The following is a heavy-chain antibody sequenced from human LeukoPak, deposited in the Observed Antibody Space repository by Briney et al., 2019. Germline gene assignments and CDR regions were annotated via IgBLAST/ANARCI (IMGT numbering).Heavy chain of an antibody. V-gene: IGHV3-23*01. D-gene: IGHD2-2*01. J-gene: IGHJ6*03. Sequence: GGSLRLSCAASGFTFRSYAMSWVRQAPGKGLEWVSGISGSGGSTYYADSVKGRFTISRDNSKNTLYLQMNSLRAEDTAVYYCARGPPYCSSTSCYEGEGYYYYMDVWGKGTTVTVSS. CDR2: ISGSGGST. CDR3: ARGPPYCSSTSCYEGEGYYYYMDV. CDR1: GFTFRSYA.